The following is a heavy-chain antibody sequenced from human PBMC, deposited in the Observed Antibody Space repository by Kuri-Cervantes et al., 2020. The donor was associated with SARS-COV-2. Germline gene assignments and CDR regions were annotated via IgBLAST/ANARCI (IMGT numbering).Heavy chain of an antibody. CDR3: AKGRAEEDSSGFGDAFDL. V-gene: IGHV4-34*01. D-gene: IGHD6-19*01. CDR2: INHSGST. J-gene: IGHJ3*01. CDR1: GGSFSGYY. Sequence: SETLSLTCAVYGGSFSGYYWSWIRQPPGKGLEWIGEINHSGSTNYNPSLKSRVTISVDTSKNQFSLKLSSVTAADTAVYYCAKGRAEEDSSGFGDAFDLWGQGTMVTVSS.